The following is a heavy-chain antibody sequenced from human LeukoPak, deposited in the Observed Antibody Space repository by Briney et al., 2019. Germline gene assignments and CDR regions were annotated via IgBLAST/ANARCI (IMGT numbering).Heavy chain of an antibody. D-gene: IGHD2-15*01. V-gene: IGHV3-30*18. Sequence: PGGSLRLSCAASGFTFSSYGMHWVRQAPGKGLEWVAVISYDGSNKYYADSVKGRFTISRDNSKNTLYLQMNSLRAEDTAVYYCAKDGSGGRFDYWGQGTLVTVSS. CDR3: AKDGSGGRFDY. J-gene: IGHJ4*02. CDR1: GFTFSSYG. CDR2: ISYDGSNK.